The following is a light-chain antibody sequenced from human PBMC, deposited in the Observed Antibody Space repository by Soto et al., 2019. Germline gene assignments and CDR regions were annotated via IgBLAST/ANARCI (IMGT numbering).Light chain of an antibody. V-gene: IGLV2-14*01. Sequence: QSVVTQPASVSGSPGQSITISCTGTSSDVGGYNYVSWYQQHPGKAPKLMIYEVSNRPSGVSNRFSGSKSGNTASLTISGLQAEDEADYYCSSYTSSSTLDVFGTGTKVTVL. CDR2: EVS. CDR3: SSYTSSSTLDV. CDR1: SSDVGGYNY. J-gene: IGLJ1*01.